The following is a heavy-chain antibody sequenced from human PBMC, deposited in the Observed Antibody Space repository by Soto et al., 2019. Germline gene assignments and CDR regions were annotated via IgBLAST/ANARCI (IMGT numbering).Heavy chain of an antibody. J-gene: IGHJ3*02. CDR3: VRLSSSLPRITDFWSGPDAFDI. Sequence: PGESLKISCKGSGYSFTSYLIGWVRQMPGKRLEWMGIIYPGDSDTRYSPSFQGQVTISADKSISTAYLQWSSLKASDTAMYYCVRLSSSLPRITDFWSGPDAFDIWGQGTMVTVSS. D-gene: IGHD3-3*01. V-gene: IGHV5-51*01. CDR1: GYSFTSYL. CDR2: IYPGDSDT.